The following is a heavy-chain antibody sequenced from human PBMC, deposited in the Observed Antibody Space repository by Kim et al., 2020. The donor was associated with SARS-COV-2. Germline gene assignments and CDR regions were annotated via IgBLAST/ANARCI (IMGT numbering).Heavy chain of an antibody. CDR3: ATTGPYSSGWYRY. Sequence: YNPSLKSRVTISVDTSKNPFSLKLSSVTAADTAVYYCATTGPYSSGWYRYWGQGTLVTVSS. J-gene: IGHJ4*02. V-gene: IGHV4-34*01. D-gene: IGHD6-19*01.